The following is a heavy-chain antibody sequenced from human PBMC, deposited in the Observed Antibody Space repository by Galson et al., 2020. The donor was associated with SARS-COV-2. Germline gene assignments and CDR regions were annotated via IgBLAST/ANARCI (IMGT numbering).Heavy chain of an antibody. Sequence: TGGSLRLSCEASGFTFSSYGLNWVRQAPGKGLEWVAAISGSGGNTHYADSVKGRLTISRDNSKNTLYLQMNSLRGEDTAIYYCAKCDGYNAYDTFDIWGQGTRVTVSS. V-gene: IGHV3-23*01. CDR2: ISGSGGNT. J-gene: IGHJ3*02. D-gene: IGHD2-21*01. CDR1: GFTFSSYG. CDR3: AKCDGYNAYDTFDI.